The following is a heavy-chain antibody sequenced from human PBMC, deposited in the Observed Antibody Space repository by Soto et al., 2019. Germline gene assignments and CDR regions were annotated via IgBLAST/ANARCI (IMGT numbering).Heavy chain of an antibody. D-gene: IGHD2-2*01. CDR3: AFSTGFDH. V-gene: IGHV3-23*01. J-gene: IGHJ4*02. CDR2: ISDSGGST. Sequence: GGSLRLSCAASGFTFSSYVMSWVRQAPEKGLEWVSSISDSGGSTFYADSVRGRFTISRDNSKNTLSLQMINLRADDTAIYYCAFSTGFDHWGQGALVTVSS. CDR1: GFTFSSYV.